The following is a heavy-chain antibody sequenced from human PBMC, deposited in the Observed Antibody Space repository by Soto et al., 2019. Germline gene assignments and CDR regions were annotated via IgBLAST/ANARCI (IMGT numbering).Heavy chain of an antibody. CDR3: ARRSGYYYDSSGYSDY. D-gene: IGHD3-22*01. CDR2: IYPGDSDT. Sequence: GESLKITCKGSGYSFITYWIGWVRQMPGKGLEWMGIIYPGDSDTRYSPSFQGQVTISADKSISTAYLQWSSLKASDTAMYYCARRSGYYYDSSGYSDYWGQGTLVTVSS. J-gene: IGHJ4*02. CDR1: GYSFITYW. V-gene: IGHV5-51*01.